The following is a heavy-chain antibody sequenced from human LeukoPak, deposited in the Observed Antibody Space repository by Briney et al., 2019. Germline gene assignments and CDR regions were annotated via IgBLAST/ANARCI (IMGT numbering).Heavy chain of an antibody. CDR3: ARNRGYSYATVGRYFDY. Sequence: PSETLSLTCTVSGGSISSYYWSWIRQPPGKGLEWIGYIYYSGSTYYNPSLKSRVTISVDTSKNQFSLKLSSVTAADTAVYYCARNRGYSYATVGRYFDYWGQGTLVTVSS. CDR1: GGSISSYY. J-gene: IGHJ4*02. D-gene: IGHD5-18*01. CDR2: IYYSGST. V-gene: IGHV4-59*08.